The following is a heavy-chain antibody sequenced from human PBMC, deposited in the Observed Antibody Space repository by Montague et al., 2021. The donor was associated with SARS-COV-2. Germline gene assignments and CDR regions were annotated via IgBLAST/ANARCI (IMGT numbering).Heavy chain of an antibody. D-gene: IGHD3-9*01. CDR1: GVSVTDYY. V-gene: IGHV4-59*08. J-gene: IGHJ4*02. CDR2: VLYNKGT. CDR3: VRHPHYDGLNGPPDF. Sequence: SETLSLTCTVSGVSVTDYYWSWIRQPPGKGLEWVGDVLYNKGTNSNPSLKSRVAISVDTSKNQFSLRLTSVTAADPALYYCVRHPHYDGLNGPPDFWDRGTLVTVSS.